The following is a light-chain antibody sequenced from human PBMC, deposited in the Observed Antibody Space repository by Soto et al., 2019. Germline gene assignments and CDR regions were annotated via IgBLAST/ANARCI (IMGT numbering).Light chain of an antibody. CDR3: SSYTISRTPYV. CDR1: SSDVGCYNY. V-gene: IGLV2-14*01. J-gene: IGLJ1*01. CDR2: DFS. Sequence: QSALTHPASVSGSPGQSITIACTGTSSDVGCYNYVSWYQQHPGKAPNLMIYDFSNRPSGVSNRFSGSKSGNTASLTISGLQAEDEDDYYCSSYTISRTPYVFGTGTQLTVL.